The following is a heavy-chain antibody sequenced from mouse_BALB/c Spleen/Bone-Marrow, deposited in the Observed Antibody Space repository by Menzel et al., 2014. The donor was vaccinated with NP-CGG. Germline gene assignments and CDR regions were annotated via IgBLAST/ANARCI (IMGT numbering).Heavy chain of an antibody. CDR3: ARGDYGSSYDYAMDY. CDR1: GYTFTSYT. D-gene: IGHD1-1*01. CDR2: IYPGDGDT. V-gene: IGHV1-87*01. J-gene: IGHJ4*01. Sequence: QVQLQQSGAELARPGASVKMSCKASGYTFTSYTMHWVKQRPGQGLEWIGAIYPGDGDTRYTQKFKGKATLTADKSSSTAYMQLSSLASEDSAVYYCARGDYGSSYDYAMDYWGQGTSVPVSS.